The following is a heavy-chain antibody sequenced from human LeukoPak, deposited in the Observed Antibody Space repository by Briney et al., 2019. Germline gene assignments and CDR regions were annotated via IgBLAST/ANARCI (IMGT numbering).Heavy chain of an antibody. CDR3: VRDVGRFDIDY. J-gene: IGHJ4*02. Sequence: SETLSLTCTVSGGSISSSGSYWGWVRQPPEKELLWMGSIHYDGTTNYNPSLKSRITISQDTSKNQFSLRLSSVTVADTAVYYCVRDVGRFDIDYWGRGTLVTVSS. CDR1: GGSISSSGSY. V-gene: IGHV4-39*07. CDR2: IHYDGTT. D-gene: IGHD3-9*01.